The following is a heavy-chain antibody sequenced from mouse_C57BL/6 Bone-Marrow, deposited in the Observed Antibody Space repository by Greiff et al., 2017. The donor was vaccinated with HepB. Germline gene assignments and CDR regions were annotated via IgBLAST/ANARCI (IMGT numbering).Heavy chain of an antibody. CDR2: IRSKSNNYAT. V-gene: IGHV10-1*01. D-gene: IGHD1-1*01. CDR1: GFSFNTYA. J-gene: IGHJ3*01. Sequence: EVQLQESGGGLVQPKGSLKLSCAASGFSFNTYAMNWVRQAPGKGLEWVARIRSKSNNYATYYADSVKDRFTISRDDSESMLYLQMNNLKTEDTAMYYCVRQSYGSSPWFAYWGQGTLVTVSA. CDR3: VRQSYGSSPWFAY.